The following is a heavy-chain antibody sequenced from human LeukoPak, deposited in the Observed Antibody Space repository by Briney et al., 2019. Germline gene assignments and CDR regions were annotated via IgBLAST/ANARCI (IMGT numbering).Heavy chain of an antibody. CDR2: VSYDGSNK. V-gene: IGHV3-30*18. CDR1: GFIFSSYG. CDR3: AKDTTNRGYQDIDY. Sequence: PGGSLRLSCAASGFIFSSYGMHWVRQAPGKGLEWVAGVSYDGSNKYYADSVKGRFTISRDNFKNTLDLQMNSLRPQDTAVYYCAKDTTNRGYQDIDYWGQGTLVTVSS. D-gene: IGHD7-27*01. J-gene: IGHJ4*02.